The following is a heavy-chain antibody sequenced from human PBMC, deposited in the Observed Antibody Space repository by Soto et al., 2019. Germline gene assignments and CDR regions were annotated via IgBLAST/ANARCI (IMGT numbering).Heavy chain of an antibody. CDR1: CGSFSGYY. Sequence: SETLSLPCAVYCGSFSGYYWRRIRQPPGKGLEWIGEINHSGSTSYNPSLKSRVTISVDTSKNQFSLKLSSVTAADTAVYYCARPFSNMVGGVIIRKPPPGLDPGGQGTLVPVPS. V-gene: IGHV4-34*01. CDR3: ARPFSNMVGGVIIRKPPPGLDP. J-gene: IGHJ5*02. D-gene: IGHD3-10*01. CDR2: INHSGST.